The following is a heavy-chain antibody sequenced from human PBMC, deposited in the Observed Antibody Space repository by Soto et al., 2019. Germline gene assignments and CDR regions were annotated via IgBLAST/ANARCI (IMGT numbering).Heavy chain of an antibody. CDR1: GGSISSGGYY. Sequence: PSETLSLTCTVSGGSISSGGYYWSWIRQHPGKGLEWIGYIYYSGSTYYNPSLKSRVTISVDTSKNQFSLKLSSVTAADTAVYYCARILGYCSGGSCYWVDYWGQGTLVTVSS. CDR2: IYYSGST. V-gene: IGHV4-31*03. D-gene: IGHD2-15*01. J-gene: IGHJ4*02. CDR3: ARILGYCSGGSCYWVDY.